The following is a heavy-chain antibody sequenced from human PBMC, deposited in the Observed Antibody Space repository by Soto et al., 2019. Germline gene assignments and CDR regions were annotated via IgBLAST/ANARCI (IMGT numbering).Heavy chain of an antibody. CDR1: GFTFRSFT. J-gene: IGHJ5*02. CDR2: ISSNSAYI. V-gene: IGHV3-21*01. D-gene: IGHD6-13*01. CDR3: TRDASRDSSARGWFDP. Sequence: GGSLRLSCAASGFTFRSFTMNWIRQAPGKGLEWVSTISSNSAYIYYADALRGRFTISRDNAKNSLHLQMNSLRAEDTAVYYCTRDASRDSSARGWFDPWGPGTLVTVSS.